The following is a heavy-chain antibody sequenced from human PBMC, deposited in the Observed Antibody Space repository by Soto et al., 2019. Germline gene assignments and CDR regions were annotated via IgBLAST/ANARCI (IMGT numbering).Heavy chain of an antibody. D-gene: IGHD6-19*01. CDR3: ARLGSSGHETFDY. CDR1: GGSISSSSYY. CDR2: IYYSGST. J-gene: IGHJ4*02. Sequence: QLQLQESGPGLVKPSETLSLTCTVSGGSISSSSYYWGWIRQPPGKGLEWIGSIYYSGSTYYNPSPKSRVTISVDTSKNQFSLKLSSVTAADTAVYYCARLGSSGHETFDYWGQGTLVTVSS. V-gene: IGHV4-39*01.